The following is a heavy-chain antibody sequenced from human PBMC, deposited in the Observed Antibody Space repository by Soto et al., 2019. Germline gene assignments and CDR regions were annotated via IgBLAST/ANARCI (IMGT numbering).Heavy chain of an antibody. CDR1: GFTFSSYG. D-gene: IGHD6-13*01. V-gene: IGHV3-33*01. J-gene: IGHJ4*02. Sequence: GGSLRLSCAASGFTFSSYGMHWVRQAPGKGLEWVAVIWYDGSNKYYADSVKGRFTISRDNSKNTLYLQMNSLRAEDTAVYYCARDQYSSSPIGPLDYWGQGTLVTVSS. CDR2: IWYDGSNK. CDR3: ARDQYSSSPIGPLDY.